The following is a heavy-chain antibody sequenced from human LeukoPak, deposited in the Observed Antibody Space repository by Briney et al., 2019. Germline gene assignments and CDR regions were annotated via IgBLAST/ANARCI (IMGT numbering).Heavy chain of an antibody. Sequence: PSQTLCLTCIVSVASVNLYYWSCVPGPAGKGLEGSGRLYLNWTTSDTPSLRSRLTMSADGSQNPFSMSLRSVTAAGTAVYYCAREAGDIVTVPGVPDYFYYYMDVWGRGTTVTVSS. CDR3: AREAGDIVTVPGVPDYFYYYMDV. V-gene: IGHV4-4*07. D-gene: IGHD2-15*01. CDR2: LYLNWTT. CDR1: VASVNLYY. J-gene: IGHJ6*03.